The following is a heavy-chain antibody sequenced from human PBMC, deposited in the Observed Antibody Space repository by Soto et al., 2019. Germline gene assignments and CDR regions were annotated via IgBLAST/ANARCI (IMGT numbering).Heavy chain of an antibody. V-gene: IGHV3-9*01. Sequence: EVQLVESGGGLVQPGRSLRLSCAASGFTFDDYAMHWVRQAPGKGLEWVSGISWNSGSIGYADSVKGRFTISRDNAKNSLYLQMNSLRAEDTALYYCAKDRIRQLEEIDYWGQGTLVTVSS. CDR3: AKDRIRQLEEIDY. CDR1: GFTFDDYA. CDR2: ISWNSGSI. D-gene: IGHD6-6*01. J-gene: IGHJ4*02.